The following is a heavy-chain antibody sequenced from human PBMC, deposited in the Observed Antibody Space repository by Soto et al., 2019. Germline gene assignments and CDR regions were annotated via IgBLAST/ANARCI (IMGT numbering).Heavy chain of an antibody. CDR1: GGSISSSSYY. CDR2: IYYSGST. Sequence: KPSETLSLTCTVSGGSISSSSYYWGWIRQPPGKGLEWIGSIYYSGSTYYNPSLKSRVTISVDTSKNQFSLKLSSVTAADTAVYYCARRPLSMVRGVISFYFDYWGQGTLVTVSS. V-gene: IGHV4-39*01. CDR3: ARRPLSMVRGVISFYFDY. D-gene: IGHD3-10*01. J-gene: IGHJ4*02.